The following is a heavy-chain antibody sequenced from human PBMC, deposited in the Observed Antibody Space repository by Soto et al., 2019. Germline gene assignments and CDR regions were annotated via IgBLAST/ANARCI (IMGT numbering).Heavy chain of an antibody. Sequence: ASVKVSSKASGYTFTSYVISWARQAPRQGLERMGWISAYNGNTNYAQKLQGRVTMTTDTSTSTAYMELRSLRSDDTAVYYCARESSPLYDFWNCYYTGLIDYWGQGTLVTVSS. CDR3: ARESSPLYDFWNCYYTGLIDY. CDR1: GYTFTSYV. V-gene: IGHV1-18*01. J-gene: IGHJ4*02. CDR2: ISAYNGNT. D-gene: IGHD3-3*01.